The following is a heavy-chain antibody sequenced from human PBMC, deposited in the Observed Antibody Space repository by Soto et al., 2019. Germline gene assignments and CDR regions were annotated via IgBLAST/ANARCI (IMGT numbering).Heavy chain of an antibody. CDR1: GFTFTMYS. V-gene: IGHV3-21*04. J-gene: IGHJ3*01. CDR3: ARRAFGSSRSFDL. CDR2: ISSTTNYI. D-gene: IGHD6-6*01. Sequence: PGGSLRLSCAASGFTFTMYSMNWVRHAPGKGLEWVSSISSTTNYIYYADSVKGRFTISRDNSKNILFLQMNSLRAEDTALYYCARRAFGSSRSFDLWGQGTMVTVSS.